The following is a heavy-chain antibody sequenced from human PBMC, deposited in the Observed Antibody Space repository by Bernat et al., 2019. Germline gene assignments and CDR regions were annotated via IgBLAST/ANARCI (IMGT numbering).Heavy chain of an antibody. D-gene: IGHD5-12*01. J-gene: IGHJ4*02. CDR3: ARVGYSGYDPRYYFDY. V-gene: IGHV3-30-3*01. CDR1: GLTFSSYA. Sequence: QVQLVESGGGVVQPGRSLRLSCAASGLTFSSYAMHWVRQAPGKGLEWVAVISYDESNEYSAGSVEGRFTISRDNSKNTLYLQMNSLRAEDTAVYYCARVGYSGYDPRYYFDYWGQGTLVTVSS. CDR2: ISYDESNE.